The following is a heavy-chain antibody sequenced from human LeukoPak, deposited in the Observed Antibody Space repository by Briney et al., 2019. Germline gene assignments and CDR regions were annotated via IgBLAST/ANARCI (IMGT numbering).Heavy chain of an antibody. CDR3: ARPDYDILTGHLDY. V-gene: IGHV5-51*01. Sequence: GESLKISCKGSGYSFTSYWIGWVRQMPGKGLEWMGIIYPGDSDSRYSPSFQGQVTISADKSISTAYLQWSSLKASDTVLFFRARPDYDILTGHLDYWGQGTLVTVSS. D-gene: IGHD3-9*01. CDR2: IYPGDSDS. J-gene: IGHJ4*02. CDR1: GYSFTSYW.